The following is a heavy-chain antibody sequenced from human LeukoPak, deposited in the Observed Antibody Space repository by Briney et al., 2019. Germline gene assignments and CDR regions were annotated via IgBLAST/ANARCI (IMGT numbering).Heavy chain of an antibody. V-gene: IGHV4-59*01. CDR2: IYYSGST. D-gene: IGHD6-19*01. Sequence: SETLSLTCTVSGGSISSYYWSWIRQPPGKGLEWIGYIYYSGSTNYNPSLKSRVTISVDTSKNQFSLKLSSVTAADTAVYYCARGEREWLVRGSFDYWGQGTLVTVSS. J-gene: IGHJ4*02. CDR1: GGSISSYY. CDR3: ARGEREWLVRGSFDY.